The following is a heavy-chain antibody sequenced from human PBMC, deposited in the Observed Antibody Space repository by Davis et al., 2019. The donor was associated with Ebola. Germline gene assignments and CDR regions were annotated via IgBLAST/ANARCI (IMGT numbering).Heavy chain of an antibody. CDR1: GASISSDNW. Sequence: MPSETLSLTCAVSGASISSDNWWRWVCQPPGKGLEWIGEIYHRGSTNYNPSLKSRVTISVDKSKNQFSLRLTSVTAADTAFYYCAGGYTTSWYDWFDPWGQGTLVTVSS. CDR3: AGGYTTSWYDWFDP. J-gene: IGHJ5*02. CDR2: IYHRGST. V-gene: IGHV4-4*02. D-gene: IGHD6-13*01.